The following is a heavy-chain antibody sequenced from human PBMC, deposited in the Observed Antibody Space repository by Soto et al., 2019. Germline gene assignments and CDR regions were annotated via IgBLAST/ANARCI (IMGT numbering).Heavy chain of an antibody. V-gene: IGHV5-51*01. CDR2: IYPGDSET. CDR3: ARTYYSGSGSYFIPDY. Sequence: PGESLKISCKGSGYTFATYWIGWVRQMPGKGLEWMGIIYPGDSETRYSPSFEGQVTISADKSTSTAYLQWSSLEASDTAMYFCARTYYSGSGSYFIPDYWGPGTLVTVS. J-gene: IGHJ4*02. D-gene: IGHD3-10*01. CDR1: GYTFATYW.